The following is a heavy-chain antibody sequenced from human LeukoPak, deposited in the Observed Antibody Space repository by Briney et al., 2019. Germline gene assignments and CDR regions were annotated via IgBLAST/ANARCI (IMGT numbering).Heavy chain of an antibody. CDR3: ARGGFAVVTPRVIYFDY. V-gene: IGHV4-34*01. CDR2: INHSGST. Sequence: PSETLSLTCAVYGGSFSGYYWSWIRQPPGKGLEWIGEINHSGSTNYNPSLKSRVTISVDTSKNQFSLKLSPVTAADTAVYYCARGGFAVVTPRVIYFDYWGQGTLVTVSS. D-gene: IGHD4-23*01. J-gene: IGHJ4*02. CDR1: GGSFSGYY.